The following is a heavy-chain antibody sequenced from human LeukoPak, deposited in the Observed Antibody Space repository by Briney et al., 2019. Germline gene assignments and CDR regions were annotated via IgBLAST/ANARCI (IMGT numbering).Heavy chain of an antibody. D-gene: IGHD1-26*01. CDR3: VKDLGRYRNNCFDY. CDR1: GCTLSSYA. CDR2: ISGSGGGT. Sequence: PGGSLRLSCVAPGCTLSSYAMSWVRQAPERGLECVSTISGSGGGTYYPASVKGRLSISRDDSRNTLYLQLNGRRAEDTAIYYCVKDLGRYRNNCFDYWGQGTLVSVSS. V-gene: IGHV3-23*01. J-gene: IGHJ4*02.